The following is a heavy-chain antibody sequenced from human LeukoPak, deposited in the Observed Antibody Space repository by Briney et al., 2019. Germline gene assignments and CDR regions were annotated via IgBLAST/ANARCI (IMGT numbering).Heavy chain of an antibody. CDR2: IWYDGSNK. Sequence: GRSLRLSCAASGFTFSSYGMHWDRQAPGKGLEWVAVIWYDGSNKYYADSVKGRFTISRDNSKNTLYLQMNSLRAEDTAVYYCAREAWFGELAFDYWGQGTLVTVSS. D-gene: IGHD3-10*01. CDR1: GFTFSSYG. V-gene: IGHV3-33*01. CDR3: AREAWFGELAFDY. J-gene: IGHJ4*02.